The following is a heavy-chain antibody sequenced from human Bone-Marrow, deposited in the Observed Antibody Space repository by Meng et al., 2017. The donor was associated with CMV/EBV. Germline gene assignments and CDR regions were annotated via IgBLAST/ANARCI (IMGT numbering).Heavy chain of an antibody. CDR1: GGSISSSSYY. CDR2: IYYSGST. V-gene: IGHV4-39*06. D-gene: IGHD6-13*01. J-gene: IGHJ6*01. CDR3: ARVAGGYSSSWYPYYYYGMDV. Sequence: SETLSLTCTVSGGSISSSSYYWGWIRQPPGKGLEWIGSIYYSGSTYYNPSLKSRVTISVDTSKNQFPLKLSSVTAADTAVYYCARVAGGYSSSWYPYYYYGMDVWGQGPTVTGYS.